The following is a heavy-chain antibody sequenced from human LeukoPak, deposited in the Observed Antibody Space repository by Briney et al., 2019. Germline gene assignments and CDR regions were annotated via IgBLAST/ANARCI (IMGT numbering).Heavy chain of an antibody. CDR1: GFTFSTHW. Sequence: GGSLRLSCAASGFTFSTHWMHWVRQVPGRGPVWVSRADGGGSSTSYADSVKGRFSISRDNAKSTLYLQMNGLRAEDTAVYYCARGPGSSGGAYVGDYWGHGTLVTVTS. CDR2: ADGGGSST. CDR3: ARGPGSSGGAYVGDY. J-gene: IGHJ4*01. D-gene: IGHD3-22*01. V-gene: IGHV3-74*01.